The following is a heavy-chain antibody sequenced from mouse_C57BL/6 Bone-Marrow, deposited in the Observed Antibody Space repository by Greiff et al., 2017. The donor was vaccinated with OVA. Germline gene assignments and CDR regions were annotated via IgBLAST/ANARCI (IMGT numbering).Heavy chain of an antibody. J-gene: IGHJ2*01. V-gene: IGHV1-26*01. Sequence: VQLQQSGPELVKPGASVKISCKASGYTFTDYYMNWVKQSHGKSLEWIGDINPNNGGTSYNQKFKGKATLTVDKSSSTAYMELRSLTSEDSAVYYCASGDYYGSSLYYFDYWGQGTTLTVSS. CDR3: ASGDYYGSSLYYFDY. D-gene: IGHD1-1*01. CDR1: GYTFTDYY. CDR2: INPNNGGT.